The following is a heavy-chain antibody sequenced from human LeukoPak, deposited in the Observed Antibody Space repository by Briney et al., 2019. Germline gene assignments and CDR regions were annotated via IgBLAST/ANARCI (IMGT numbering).Heavy chain of an antibody. Sequence: SQALSLTCTVSGGSISSRDYYWSWIRQPPGEGLEWLGYIYNTGGAYYNPSPGSRITISPDTSKNQFSLRLSSVTAADTAMYYCATYYDSSGYHDALDIWGQGTVVAVSS. J-gene: IGHJ3*02. V-gene: IGHV4-30-4*01. D-gene: IGHD3-22*01. CDR2: IYNTGGA. CDR1: GGSISSRDYY. CDR3: ATYYDSSGYHDALDI.